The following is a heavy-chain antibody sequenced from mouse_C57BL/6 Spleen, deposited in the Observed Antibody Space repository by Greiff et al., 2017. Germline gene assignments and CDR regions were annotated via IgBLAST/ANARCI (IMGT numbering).Heavy chain of an antibody. Sequence: VQLQQSGAELVRPGASVTLSCKASGYTFTDYEMHWVKQTPVHGLEWIGAIDPETGGTAYTQNFKGKAILTADKSSSTAYMGLRRLTTEDSAGYYCTNSRYVDVWGTGTTVTVSA. D-gene: IGHD2-5*01. J-gene: IGHJ1*03. CDR3: TNSRYVDV. CDR1: GYTFTDYE. V-gene: IGHV1-15*01. CDR2: IDPETGGT.